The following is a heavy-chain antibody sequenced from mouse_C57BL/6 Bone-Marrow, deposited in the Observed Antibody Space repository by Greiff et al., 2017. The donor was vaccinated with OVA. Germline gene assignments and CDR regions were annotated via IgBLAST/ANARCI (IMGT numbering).Heavy chain of an antibody. D-gene: IGHD2-3*01. CDR3: ARGRLLLDYAMDF. CDR1: GYTFTDYH. J-gene: IGHJ4*01. V-gene: IGHV1-18*01. CDR2: INPNNGGT. Sequence: VQLQQSGPELVKPGASVKIPCKASGYTFTDYHMDWVKQSHGKSLEWIGDINPNNGGTIYNQKLKGKATLTVDKSSSTAYMELRSQTSEYTAVYYCARGRLLLDYAMDFWGQGTSVTVSS.